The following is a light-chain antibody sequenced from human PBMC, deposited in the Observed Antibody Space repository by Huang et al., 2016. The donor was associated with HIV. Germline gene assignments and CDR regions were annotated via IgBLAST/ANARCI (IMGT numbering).Light chain of an antibody. J-gene: IGKJ3*01. CDR3: QQRSNWPPGFT. CDR2: DPS. V-gene: IGKV3-11*01. CDR1: QSVSSY. Sequence: EIVLTQSPATLSLSPGERATLSCRASQSVSSYLAWSQQKPGQAPRLLLYDPSNRATGIPARFSGSGCGTGVALTISSRGPEDVAVYYCQQRSNWPPGFTFGPGTKVDIK.